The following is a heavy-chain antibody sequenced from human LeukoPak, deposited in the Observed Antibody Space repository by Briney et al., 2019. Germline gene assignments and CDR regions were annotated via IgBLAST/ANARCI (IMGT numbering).Heavy chain of an antibody. J-gene: IGHJ5*02. CDR2: INVEGIRT. V-gene: IGHV3-74*01. CDR3: ARSMGGSNDL. D-gene: IGHD4-11*01. CDR1: GFTFSNYW. Sequence: PGGSLRLSCAGSGFTFSNYWLHWVRQAPGKGLVWVSRINVEGIRTDYADSVRGRFTISRDNAKNTLYLQMNSLTAEDTAIYYCARSMGGSNDLWGQGTLVSVSS.